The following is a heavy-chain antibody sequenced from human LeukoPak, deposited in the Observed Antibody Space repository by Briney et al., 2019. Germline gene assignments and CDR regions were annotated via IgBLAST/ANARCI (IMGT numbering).Heavy chain of an antibody. V-gene: IGHV4-30-4*08. CDR2: IYYSGST. CDR3: ARRPSTVEGAFDI. D-gene: IGHD4-23*01. J-gene: IGHJ3*02. Sequence: SETLSLTCTVSGGSISSGDYYWRWIRQPPGKGLEWIGYIYYSGSTYYNPSLKSRVTISVDTSKNQFSLKLSSVTAADTAVYYCARRPSTVEGAFDIWGQGTMVTVSS. CDR1: GGSISSGDYY.